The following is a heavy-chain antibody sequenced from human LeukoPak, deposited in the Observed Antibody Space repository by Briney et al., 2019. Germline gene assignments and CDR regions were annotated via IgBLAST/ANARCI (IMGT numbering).Heavy chain of an antibody. CDR1: GYTFTSYA. D-gene: IGHD6-19*01. Sequence: ASVKVSCKASGYTFTSYAMNWVRQAPGQGLEWMGWINTNTGNPTYAQGFTGRFVFSLDTSVSTAYLQISSLKAEDTAVYYCASSLYSSGWSFYGEYYFDYWGQGTLVTVSS. CDR2: INTNTGNP. V-gene: IGHV7-4-1*02. CDR3: ASSLYSSGWSFYGEYYFDY. J-gene: IGHJ4*02.